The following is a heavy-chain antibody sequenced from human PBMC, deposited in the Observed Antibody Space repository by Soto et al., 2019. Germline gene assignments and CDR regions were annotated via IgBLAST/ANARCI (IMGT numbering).Heavy chain of an antibody. J-gene: IGHJ4*02. Sequence: ASVKVSCKASGYTFTSYGISRVRRAPGQGLEWMGWISAYNGNTNYAQKLQGRVTMTTDTSTSTAYMELRSLRSDDTAVYYCARSVLLWFGESPYYFDYWGQGXLVTVSS. CDR2: ISAYNGNT. CDR1: GYTFTSYG. D-gene: IGHD3-10*01. CDR3: ARSVLLWFGESPYYFDY. V-gene: IGHV1-18*01.